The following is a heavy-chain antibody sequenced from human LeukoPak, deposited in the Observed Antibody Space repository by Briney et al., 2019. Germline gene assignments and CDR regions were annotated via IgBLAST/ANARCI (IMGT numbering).Heavy chain of an antibody. J-gene: IGHJ3*02. CDR3: ARRRVVVASTDGASGAFDI. CDR2: IYYRGST. CDR1: GGSISSGGYY. Sequence: SETLSLTCTVSGGSISSGGYYWSWIRQHPGKGLEWIGYIYYRGSTYYNPSLRSRVTISVDTSKNQFSLNLSSVTAADTAVYFSARRRVVVASTDGASGAFDIWGQGTMVTVSS. D-gene: IGHD2-15*01. V-gene: IGHV4-31*03.